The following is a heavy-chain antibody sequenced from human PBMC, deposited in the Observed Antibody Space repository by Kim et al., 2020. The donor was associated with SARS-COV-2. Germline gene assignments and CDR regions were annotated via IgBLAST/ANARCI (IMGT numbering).Heavy chain of an antibody. J-gene: IGHJ4*02. Sequence: YYADSVKGRFTISRDNSKNTLYLQMNSLRAEDTAVYYCAREEYSGSYFDYWGQGTLVTVSS. CDR3: AREEYSGSYFDY. V-gene: IGHV3-66*01. D-gene: IGHD1-26*01.